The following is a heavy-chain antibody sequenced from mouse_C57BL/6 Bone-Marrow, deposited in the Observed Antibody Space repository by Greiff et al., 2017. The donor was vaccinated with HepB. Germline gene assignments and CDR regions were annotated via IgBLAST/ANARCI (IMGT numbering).Heavy chain of an antibody. V-gene: IGHV3-6*01. D-gene: IGHD2-14*01. Sequence: EVQLQESGPGLVKPSQSLSLTCSVTGYSITSGYYWNWIRQLPGNKLEWMGYISYDGSNNYNPSLKNQISITRDTSKNQFFLKLNSVTTEDTATYYGARGAYRSFAYWGQGTLVTVSA. CDR1: GYSITSGYY. CDR3: ARGAYRSFAY. CDR2: ISYDGSN. J-gene: IGHJ3*01.